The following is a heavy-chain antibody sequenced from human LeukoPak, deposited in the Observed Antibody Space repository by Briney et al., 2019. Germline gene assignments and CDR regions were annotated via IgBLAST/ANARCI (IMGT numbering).Heavy chain of an antibody. CDR3: ARVFGAGYSDY. CDR2: IKQDGSEK. CDR1: GFTFSNYW. V-gene: IGHV3-7*04. J-gene: IGHJ4*02. D-gene: IGHD4/OR15-4a*01. Sequence: GGSLRLSCAASGFTFSNYWMNWVRQAPGKGLEWVANIKQDGSEKYYVDSVKGRFTVSRDNAKNSLYLQMNTLRAEDTAVYYCARVFGAGYSDYWGQGTLVTVSS.